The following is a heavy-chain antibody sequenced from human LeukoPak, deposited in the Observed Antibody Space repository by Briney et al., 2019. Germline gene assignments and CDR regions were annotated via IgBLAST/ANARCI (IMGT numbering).Heavy chain of an antibody. Sequence: SVKVSCKASGGTFSSYAISWVRQAPGQGLEWMGGIIPIFGTANYAQKFQGRVTITADESTSTAYMELSSLRSEDTAVYYCARGGPYSSSWLYDAFDIRGQGTMVTVSS. V-gene: IGHV1-69*01. CDR1: GGTFSSYA. J-gene: IGHJ3*02. CDR2: IIPIFGTA. D-gene: IGHD6-13*01. CDR3: ARGGPYSSSWLYDAFDI.